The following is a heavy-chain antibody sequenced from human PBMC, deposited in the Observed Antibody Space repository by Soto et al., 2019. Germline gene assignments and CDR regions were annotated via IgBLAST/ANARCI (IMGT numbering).Heavy chain of an antibody. CDR2: INNDGSST. Sequence: GGSLRLSCAASGFTFSSYWMHWVRQAPGKGLVWVSRINNDGSSTNHADSVKGRFTISRDNAKNSLYLQMNSLRAEDTAVYYCARATGADKEDYWGQGT. J-gene: IGHJ4*02. D-gene: IGHD3-10*01. CDR3: ARATGADKEDY. CDR1: GFTFSSYW. V-gene: IGHV3-74*01.